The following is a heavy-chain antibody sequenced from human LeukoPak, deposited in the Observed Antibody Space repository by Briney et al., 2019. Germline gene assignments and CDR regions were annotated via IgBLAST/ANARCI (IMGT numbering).Heavy chain of an antibody. D-gene: IGHD1-26*01. CDR2: INHSGST. J-gene: IGHJ4*02. Sequence: PSGTLSLTCAVSGGFISSNNWWSWVRQPPGKGLEWIGEINHSGSTNYNPSLKSRVTISADTSKNQFSPKLSSLSAADAAVYYCARRYSGSYHDVIDFWGQGTLVTVSS. CDR1: GGFISSNNW. CDR3: ARRYSGSYHDVIDF. V-gene: IGHV4-4*02.